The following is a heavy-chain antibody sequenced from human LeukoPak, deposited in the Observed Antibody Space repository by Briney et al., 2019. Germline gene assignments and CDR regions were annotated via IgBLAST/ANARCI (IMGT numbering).Heavy chain of an antibody. D-gene: IGHD3-16*02. V-gene: IGHV1-18*01. CDR1: GYTFTSYG. CDR3: ARINYDYVWGSYRYSQYNWFDP. J-gene: IGHJ5*02. Sequence: ASVKVSCKASGYTFTSYGISWVRQAPGQGLEWMGWISAYNGNTNYAQKLQGRVTMTTDTSTSTAYMELSSLRSEDTAVYYCARINYDYVWGSYRYSQYNWFDPWGQGTLVAVSS. CDR2: ISAYNGNT.